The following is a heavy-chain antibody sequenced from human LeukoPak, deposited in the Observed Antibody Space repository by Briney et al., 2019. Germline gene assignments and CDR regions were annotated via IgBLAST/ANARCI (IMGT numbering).Heavy chain of an antibody. CDR2: ISGGGGST. V-gene: IGHV3-23*01. Sequence: GGALRLSCAASVLTFSSYVMSSVRPAAAKGLEWVSAISGGGGSTYYADSVKGRFTISRDNAKNSLYLQMNSLRAEDTAVYYCARVPFGVISYYYYMDVWGKGTTVTISS. D-gene: IGHD3-10*01. CDR3: ARVPFGVISYYYYMDV. CDR1: VLTFSSYV. J-gene: IGHJ6*03.